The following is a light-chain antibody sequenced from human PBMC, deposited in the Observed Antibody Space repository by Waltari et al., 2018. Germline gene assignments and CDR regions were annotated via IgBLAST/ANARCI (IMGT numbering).Light chain of an antibody. CDR2: GAS. CDR1: QSISSNS. V-gene: IGKV3-20*01. CDR3: LQYDKSRT. Sequence: ETMLTQSPDTLSSSPGERATFSCRASQSISSNSLTWYQQKPGQSPRLLIYGASNSATAIPDRFTGSGSETDFALSVSRLAPGDFAVYYCLQYDKSRTFGQGTRVEIK. J-gene: IGKJ1*01.